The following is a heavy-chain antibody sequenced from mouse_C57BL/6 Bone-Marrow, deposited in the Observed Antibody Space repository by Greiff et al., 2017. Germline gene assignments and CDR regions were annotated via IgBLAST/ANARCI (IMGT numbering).Heavy chain of an antibody. CDR2: ISGGGGNT. J-gene: IGHJ1*03. V-gene: IGHV5-9*01. CDR1: GFTFRSYT. CDR3: ARQENLWYFDV. Sequence: EVKLVESGGGLVKPGGSLKLSCAASGFTFRSYTMSWVRETPEKRLEWVATISGGGGNTYYPDSVKGRFTISRDNAKNTLYLQMSSLRSEDTALYYCARQENLWYFDVWGTGTTVTVAS.